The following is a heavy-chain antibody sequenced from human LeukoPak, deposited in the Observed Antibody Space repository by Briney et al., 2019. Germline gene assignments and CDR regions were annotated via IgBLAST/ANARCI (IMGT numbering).Heavy chain of an antibody. CDR2: ISITDGDT. V-gene: IGHV3-23*01. J-gene: IGHJ4*02. D-gene: IGHD6-19*01. Sequence: GGSLRLSCAASGFTFSSYGMGWVRQAPGKGLEWVSTISITDGDTYYADSVKGRFTISRDSSKNTLYLQMNSLRAEDTAIYYCAKDRLEQWLEGGFDYWGQGTLVTVSS. CDR1: GFTFSSYG. CDR3: AKDRLEQWLEGGFDY.